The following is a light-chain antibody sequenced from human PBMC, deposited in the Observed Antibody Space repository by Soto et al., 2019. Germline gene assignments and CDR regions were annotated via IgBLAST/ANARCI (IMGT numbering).Light chain of an antibody. V-gene: IGLV2-8*01. CDR1: SSDVGGYNY. CDR2: EVS. Sequence: LTQPRSASRSPGQSVTISCTGTSSDVGGYNYVSWYQQHPGKAPKLMIYEVSKRPSGVPDRFSGSKSGNTASLTVSGLQAEDEADYYCSSYAGSNILYVFGTGTKVTVL. J-gene: IGLJ1*01. CDR3: SSYAGSNILYV.